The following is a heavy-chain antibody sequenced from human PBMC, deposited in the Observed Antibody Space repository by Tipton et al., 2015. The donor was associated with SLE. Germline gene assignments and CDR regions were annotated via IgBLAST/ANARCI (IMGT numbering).Heavy chain of an antibody. CDR1: GFTFSTYS. V-gene: IGHV3-21*01. J-gene: IGHJ4*02. CDR3: ARDRGYTGYDPPGYFDY. CDR2: ISSSSSFL. Sequence: GSLRLSCAASGFTFSTYSMNWVRQAPGKGLEWVSSISSSSSFLSYRDSVKGRFTISRDNAKNSLYLHMSSLRAEDTAVYYCARDRGYTGYDPPGYFDYWGQGTLVTVSS. D-gene: IGHD5-12*01.